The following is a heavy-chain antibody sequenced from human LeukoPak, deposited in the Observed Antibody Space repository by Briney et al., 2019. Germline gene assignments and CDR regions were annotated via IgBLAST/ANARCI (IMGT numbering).Heavy chain of an antibody. CDR2: IKEDGSEK. CDR3: ARPETAVPAAAVDY. J-gene: IGHJ4*02. Sequence: GGSLRLSCAASGFTFSAYWMSWVRQAPGKGLEWVAQIKEDGSEKYYVDSVKGRFTISRDNAKNMLYLQMNSLRVEDTAVYYCARPETAVPAAAVDYWGQGTLVTVSS. D-gene: IGHD2-2*01. CDR1: GFTFSAYW. V-gene: IGHV3-7*01.